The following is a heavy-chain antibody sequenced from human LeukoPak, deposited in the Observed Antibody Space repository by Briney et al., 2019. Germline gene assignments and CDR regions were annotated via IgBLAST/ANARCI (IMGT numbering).Heavy chain of an antibody. Sequence: GGSLRLSCEASGITFNKYRIHWVRQAPGKGLEWVAVISYDGSNKYYADSVKGRFTISRDNSKNTLYLQMNSLRAEDTAVYYCAKDNVDTAIDYWGQGTLVTVSS. CDR3: AKDNVDTAIDY. CDR1: GITFNKYR. D-gene: IGHD5-18*01. J-gene: IGHJ4*02. V-gene: IGHV3-30*18. CDR2: ISYDGSNK.